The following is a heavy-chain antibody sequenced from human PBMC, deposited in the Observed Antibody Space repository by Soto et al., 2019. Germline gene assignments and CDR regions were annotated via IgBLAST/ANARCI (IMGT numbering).Heavy chain of an antibody. V-gene: IGHV3-66*01. CDR3: ARDFGGRHPSDY. Sequence: EVQLVESGGGLVQPGGSLRLSCAASGFTVSRNYMSWLRQAPGKWLEWGSVIYRGGSTYYADSVKGRFTISIDNSKNTLYLQMNSLRAQATAVYYCARDFGGRHPSDYWGQGTLVTVSS. CDR2: IYRGGST. CDR1: GFTVSRNY. J-gene: IGHJ4*02. D-gene: IGHD3-16*01.